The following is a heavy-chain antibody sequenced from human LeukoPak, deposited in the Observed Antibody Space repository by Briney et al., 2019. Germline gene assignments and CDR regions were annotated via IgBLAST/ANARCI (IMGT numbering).Heavy chain of an antibody. CDR2: VSAYNGNT. J-gene: IGHJ4*02. Sequence: GAAVKVSCKASGYTFTSYGIIWVRQAPGQGLEGMGWVSAYNGNTNYAQKLQGRATMTTDTSTSTAYMELRRLTSDDTAVYYCAREVPTTSYDILTGYYNPNFDYWGQGTLVTVSS. CDR1: GYTFTSYG. CDR3: AREVPTTSYDILTGYYNPNFDY. V-gene: IGHV1-18*01. D-gene: IGHD3-9*01.